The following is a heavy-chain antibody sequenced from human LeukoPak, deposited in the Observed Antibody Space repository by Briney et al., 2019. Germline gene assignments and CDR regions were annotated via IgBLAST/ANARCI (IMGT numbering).Heavy chain of an antibody. Sequence: GGPLRPSCAASGFPSSIYSMNWVRQATGKGLGWVSSISTSSTYIYYAPSGEGPFTIYRDNATNSLYMQMNRLRAEDTAVYYCARDRSGYYYDSSGLDYWGQGTLVTVSS. V-gene: IGHV3-21*01. J-gene: IGHJ4*02. CDR1: GFPSSIYS. CDR2: ISTSSTYI. CDR3: ARDRSGYYYDSSGLDY. D-gene: IGHD3-22*01.